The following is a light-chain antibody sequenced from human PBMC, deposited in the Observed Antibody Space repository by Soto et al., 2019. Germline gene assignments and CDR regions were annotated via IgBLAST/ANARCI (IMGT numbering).Light chain of an antibody. J-gene: IGLJ3*02. Sequence: QSVLTQPASESGSPGQSITISCTGTSSDFGSYNLVSWYQQHPGKAPRVMIYEGSKRPSGVSNRFSGSKSDNTASLTISGLQAEDEADYYCCSYAGSSTWVFGGGTKLTVL. CDR2: EGS. V-gene: IGLV2-23*01. CDR3: CSYAGSSTWV. CDR1: SSDFGSYNL.